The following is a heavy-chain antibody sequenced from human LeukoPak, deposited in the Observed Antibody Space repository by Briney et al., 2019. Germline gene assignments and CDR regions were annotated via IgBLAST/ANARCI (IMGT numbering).Heavy chain of an antibody. CDR1: GFTVSSNY. J-gene: IGHJ4*02. Sequence: HPGGSLRLSXAASGFTVSSNYMSWVRQAPGKGLEWVSVIYSGGSTYYADSVKGRFTISRDNSKNTLYLQMNSLRAEDTAVYYCAAYSSSWYEYYFDYWGQGTLVTVSS. CDR2: IYSGGST. V-gene: IGHV3-66*02. D-gene: IGHD6-13*01. CDR3: AAYSSSWYEYYFDY.